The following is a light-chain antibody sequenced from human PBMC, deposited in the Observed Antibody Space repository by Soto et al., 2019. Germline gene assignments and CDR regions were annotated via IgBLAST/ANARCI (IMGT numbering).Light chain of an antibody. CDR3: QQYDNLPLT. Sequence: DIQMTQCTSSLSAHVGDRVTITRQASQDISNYLNWYQQKPGKAPKLLIYDASNLETGVPSRFSGSGSGTDFTFTISSLQPEDIATYYCQQYDNLPLTFGPGTKVDIK. J-gene: IGKJ3*01. CDR2: DAS. CDR1: QDISNY. V-gene: IGKV1-33*01.